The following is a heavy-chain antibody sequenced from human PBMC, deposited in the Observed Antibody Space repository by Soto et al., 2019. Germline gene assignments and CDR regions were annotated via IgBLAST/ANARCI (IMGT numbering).Heavy chain of an antibody. CDR3: ARGGAPSAGGMDV. CDR1: GGSISSGGYS. Sequence: QLQLQESGSGLVKPSQTLSLTCAVSGGSISSGGYSWSWIRQPPGKGLEWIGYIYHSGSTYYNPSHKSRVTISVDSSKNQFSLKLSSVTAADTAVYYCARGGAPSAGGMDVWGQGTTVTVSS. V-gene: IGHV4-30-2*01. CDR2: IYHSGST. J-gene: IGHJ6*02. D-gene: IGHD6-13*01.